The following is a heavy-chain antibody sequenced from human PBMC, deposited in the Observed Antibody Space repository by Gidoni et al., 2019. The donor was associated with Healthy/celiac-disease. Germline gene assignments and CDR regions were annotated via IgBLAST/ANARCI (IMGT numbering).Heavy chain of an antibody. CDR2: RSYDGSNK. CDR3: ARESSSSSYYFDY. CDR1: GLIFSSYA. D-gene: IGHD6-6*01. V-gene: IGHV3-30-3*01. Sequence: QVQLVESGGGGVQPGRSLRPSCAAAGLIFSSYARHWVRQAPGKGLEWVAVRSYDGSNKYYADSVKGRFTISRDNSKNTLYLQMNSLRAEDTAVYYCARESSSSSYYFDYWGQGTLVTVSS. J-gene: IGHJ4*02.